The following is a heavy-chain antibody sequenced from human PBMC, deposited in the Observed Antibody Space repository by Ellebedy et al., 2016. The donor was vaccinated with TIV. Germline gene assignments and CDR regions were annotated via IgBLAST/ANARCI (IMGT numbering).Heavy chain of an antibody. J-gene: IGHJ3*02. V-gene: IGHV1-69*04. CDR3: ARAPPPRGDRSADAFDI. CDR1: GGTFSSYS. D-gene: IGHD7-27*01. CDR2: LIPILDIT. Sequence: AASVKVSCKASGGTFSSYSSNWVRQAPGQGLEWMGRLIPILDITNYAQNFQGRVTITADKSTSPAYMELSSLRSEDTAVYYCARAPPPRGDRSADAFDIWGQGTMVTVSS.